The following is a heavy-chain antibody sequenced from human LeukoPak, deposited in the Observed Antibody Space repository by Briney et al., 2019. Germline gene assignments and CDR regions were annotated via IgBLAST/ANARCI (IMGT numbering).Heavy chain of an antibody. D-gene: IGHD2-2*01. CDR2: IYTSGST. CDR1: GGSISSYY. CDR3: ARDLRYQPSNYYYYYMDV. J-gene: IGHJ6*03. V-gene: IGHV4-4*07. Sequence: SETLSLTCTVSGGSISSYYWSWIRQPAGKGLEWIGRIYTSGSTNYNPSLKSRVTMSVDTSKNQFSLKLSSVTAADTAVYYCARDLRYQPSNYYYYYMDVWGKGTTVTVSS.